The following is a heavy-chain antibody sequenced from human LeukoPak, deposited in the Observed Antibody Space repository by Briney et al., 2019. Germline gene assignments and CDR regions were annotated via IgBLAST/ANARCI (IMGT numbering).Heavy chain of an antibody. D-gene: IGHD2-2*01. CDR2: IYTSGST. CDR1: GGSISSYY. CDR3: ARDLRYQPSNYYYYYMDV. J-gene: IGHJ6*03. V-gene: IGHV4-4*07. Sequence: SETLSLTCTVSGGSISSYYWSWIRQPAGKGLEWIGRIYTSGSTNYNPSLKSRVTMSVDTSKNQFSLKLSSVTAADTAVYYCARDLRYQPSNYYYYYMDVWGKGTTVTVSS.